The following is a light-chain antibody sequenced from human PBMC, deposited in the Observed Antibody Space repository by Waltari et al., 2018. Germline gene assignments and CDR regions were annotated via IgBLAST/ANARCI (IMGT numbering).Light chain of an antibody. CDR2: AAS. J-gene: IGKJ5*01. CDR3: QHLHSYPT. Sequence: DIQLTQSPSFLSASVGDRVTITCRASQGISTYLAWYQQKPGKAPKVLIYAASSLQTGVPSMFSGSGAETEFSLTISRLQPDDVATYYCQHLHSYPTCGQGTRLEMK. CDR1: QGISTY. V-gene: IGKV1-9*01.